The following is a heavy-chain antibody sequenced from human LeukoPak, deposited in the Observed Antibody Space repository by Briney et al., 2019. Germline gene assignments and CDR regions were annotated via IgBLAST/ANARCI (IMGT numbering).Heavy chain of an antibody. Sequence: PGGSLGLSCAASGFSFSNFWVHWVRQAPGKGLVWVSRINSDGNIASYADSVKGRFTISRDNAKNTLHLQMNSLRAEDTAVYYCARGPSLFDSSPRPLYWGQGTLVTVSS. D-gene: IGHD6-19*01. CDR3: ARGPSLFDSSPRPLY. CDR2: INSDGNIA. J-gene: IGHJ4*02. V-gene: IGHV3-74*01. CDR1: GFSFSNFW.